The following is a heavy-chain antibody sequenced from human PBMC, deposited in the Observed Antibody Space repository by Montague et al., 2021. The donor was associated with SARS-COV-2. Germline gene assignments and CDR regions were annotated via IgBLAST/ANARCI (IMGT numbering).Heavy chain of an antibody. CDR3: AGRQGALYHLDI. CDR2: LHQSGAT. V-gene: IGHV4-34*01. CDR1: AASFSDYY. J-gene: IGHJ4*02. D-gene: IGHD2-8*01. Sequence: SETLSLTCAVYAASFSDYYCSRIRQSPGKGLEWIAELHQSGATNYNPYLKSRATLSVHTPNSQLSLRLYSVTAADTAVYYCAGRQGALYHLDIWGQGTLVTVSS.